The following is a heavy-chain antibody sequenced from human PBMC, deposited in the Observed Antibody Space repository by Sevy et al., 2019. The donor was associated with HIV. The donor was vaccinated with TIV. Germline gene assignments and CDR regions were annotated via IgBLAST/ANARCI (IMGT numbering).Heavy chain of an antibody. CDR2: IYHSGST. Sequence: SETLSLTCTVSGYSIIGGYYWGWIRQPPGKGLEWIVHIYHSGSTYYNPSLDSRVTPSVDTSKNQFSLRLSSVTAADTAIYYCARVKLRGAYYYDFWGQGTLVTVSS. CDR3: ARVKLRGAYYYDF. CDR1: GYSIIGGYY. V-gene: IGHV4-38-2*02. J-gene: IGHJ4*02.